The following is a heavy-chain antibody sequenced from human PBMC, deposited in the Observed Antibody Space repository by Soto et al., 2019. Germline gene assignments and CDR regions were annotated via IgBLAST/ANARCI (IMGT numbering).Heavy chain of an antibody. D-gene: IGHD6-13*01. J-gene: IGHJ3*02. CDR3: AKEASYSSSWFRPDAFDI. Sequence: GGSLRLSCAASGFTFSSYAMSWVRQAPGKGLEWVSASSGSGGSTYYADSVKCRFTISRDNSKNTLYLQMNSLRAEETVVYYCAKEASYSSSWFRPDAFDIWGQGTMVTV. CDR1: GFTFSSYA. CDR2: SSGSGGST. V-gene: IGHV3-23*01.